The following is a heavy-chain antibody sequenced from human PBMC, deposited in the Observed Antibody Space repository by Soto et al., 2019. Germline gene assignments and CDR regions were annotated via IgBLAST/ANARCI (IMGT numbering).Heavy chain of an antibody. D-gene: IGHD6-13*01. CDR2: IIPMFDIA. CDR3: SLGSWLGEVFDI. CDR1: GGSFSIYT. J-gene: IGHJ3*02. Sequence: QVQLVQSGVEVKKPGSSVKVSCKAAGGSFSIYTVFWVRQAPGQGLEWMGRIIPMFDIANSAQNFQGRVTFNADKVTVAAYMEMLQLRSDDTAVYDCSLGSWLGEVFDIWGQGTLVTVSS. V-gene: IGHV1-69*02.